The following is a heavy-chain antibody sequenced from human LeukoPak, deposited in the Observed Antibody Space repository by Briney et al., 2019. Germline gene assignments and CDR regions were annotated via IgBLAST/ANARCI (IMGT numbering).Heavy chain of an antibody. CDR3: AKVWGSYRPFDY. Sequence: GWSLRLSCAASGFTFSSYAMSWLRQAPGKGLEWVSAISGSGGSTYYADSVKGRFTIPRDNSKNTLYLQMNSLRAEDTAVYYCAKVWGSYRPFDYWGQGTLVTVSS. D-gene: IGHD3-16*02. CDR1: GFTFSSYA. CDR2: ISGSGGST. V-gene: IGHV3-23*01. J-gene: IGHJ4*02.